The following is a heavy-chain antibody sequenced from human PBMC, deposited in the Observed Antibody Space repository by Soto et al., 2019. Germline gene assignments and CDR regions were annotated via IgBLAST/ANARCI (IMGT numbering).Heavy chain of an antibody. CDR1: GYSFTSLD. V-gene: IGHV1-8*01. D-gene: IGHD1-26*01. CDR3: ARGVSAGVDY. CDR2: MQPSTGRT. J-gene: IGHJ4*02. Sequence: QVQLVQSGAEVREPGASVKVSCKASGYSFTSLDINWVRQTAGQGLEWMGWMQPSTGRTGYAQKFQGRVTMTRDTSITPVYMELTTLTSDDTAFYYCARGVSAGVDYWGQGTLVTVSS.